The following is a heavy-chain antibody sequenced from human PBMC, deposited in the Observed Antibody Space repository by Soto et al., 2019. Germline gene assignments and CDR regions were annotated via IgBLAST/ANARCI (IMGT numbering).Heavy chain of an antibody. CDR1: GFTFSSYG. CDR3: AKTITTPAVSSYSRDSTGRGALIDY. CDR2: VSYDGNNE. J-gene: IGHJ4*02. Sequence: QVQLVASGGGVVQPGRSLRLSCAASGFTFSSYGMHWVRQAPGKGLEWVAVVSYDGNNEYYADSVKDRFTISRDNSKNTLYLQMNSLRAEDTAMYYCAKTITTPAVSSYSRDSTGRGALIDYWGQGTLVIVSS. V-gene: IGHV3-30*18. D-gene: IGHD3-3*01.